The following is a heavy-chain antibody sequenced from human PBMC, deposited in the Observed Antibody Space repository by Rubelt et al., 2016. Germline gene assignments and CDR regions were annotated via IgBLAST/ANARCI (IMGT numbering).Heavy chain of an antibody. D-gene: IGHD3-10*01. CDR2: ITPFNGNT. V-gene: IGHV1-45*02. J-gene: IGHJ3*02. CDR3: AQSGMNGFDI. Sequence: QMQLVQSGAEVKKTGSSVKVSCKASGYTFTYRYLHWVRQAPGQALEWMGWITPFNGNTNYAQKLQDRVTITRDRSMSTAYMELSSLRSEDTAMYYCAQSGMNGFDIWGQGTMVTVSS. CDR1: GYTFTYRY.